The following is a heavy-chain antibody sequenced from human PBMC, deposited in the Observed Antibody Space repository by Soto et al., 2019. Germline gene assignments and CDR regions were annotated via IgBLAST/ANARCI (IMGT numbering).Heavy chain of an antibody. CDR3: AREPPNQADY. J-gene: IGHJ4*02. V-gene: IGHV3-33*01. Sequence: QVQLVESGGGVVQPGRSLRLSCAASGFTFSSYGMHWVRQAPGKGLEWVAVIWYDGSNKYYADSVKGRFTISRDNSKNTLYLQMNSLGAEDTAVYYCAREPPNQADYWGQSTLVTVSS. CDR2: IWYDGSNK. CDR1: GFTFSSYG.